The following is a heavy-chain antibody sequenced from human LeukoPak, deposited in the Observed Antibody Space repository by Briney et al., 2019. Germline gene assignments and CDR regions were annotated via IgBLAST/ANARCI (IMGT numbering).Heavy chain of an antibody. V-gene: IGHV3-7*04. CDR1: GFTFRSYW. CDR2: IKPDGSEK. D-gene: IGHD2-15*01. Sequence: GGSLRLSCGVSGFTFRSYWMSWVRQAPGKGLECVANIKPDGSEKYYVDSVKGRFTISRDNAQNSLYLHINSLRADDTAVYYCARGRDCDSGCRPVDYWGQGTLVTVSS. J-gene: IGHJ4*02. CDR3: ARGRDCDSGCRPVDY.